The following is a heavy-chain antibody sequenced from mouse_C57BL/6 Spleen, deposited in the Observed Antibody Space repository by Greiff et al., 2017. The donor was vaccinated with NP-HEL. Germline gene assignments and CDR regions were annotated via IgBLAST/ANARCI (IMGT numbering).Heavy chain of an antibody. CDR1: GYTFTSYW. CDR2: INPSNGGT. D-gene: IGHD2-5*01. J-gene: IGHJ3*01. V-gene: IGHV1-53*01. CDR3: AREDFSNYDGFAY. Sequence: VQLQQPGTELVKPGASVKLSCKASGYTFTSYWMHWVKQRPGQGLEWIGNINPSNGGTNYNEKFKSKATLTVDKSSSTAYMQLSSLTSEDSAVYYWAREDFSNYDGFAYWGQGTLVTVSA.